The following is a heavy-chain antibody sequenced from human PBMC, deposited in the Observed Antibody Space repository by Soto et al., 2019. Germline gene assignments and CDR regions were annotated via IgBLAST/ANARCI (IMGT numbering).Heavy chain of an antibody. CDR1: GFTFSSYA. V-gene: IGHV3-30-3*01. D-gene: IGHD3-16*01. CDR2: ISYDGSNK. CDR3: ARDLEYFGAGFDP. Sequence: GGSLRLSCAASGFTFSSYAMHWVRQAPGKGLEWVAVISYDGSNKYYADSVKGRFTISRDNSKNTLHLQMNSLRAEDTAVYYCARDLEYFGAGFDPWGQGTLVTVSS. J-gene: IGHJ5*02.